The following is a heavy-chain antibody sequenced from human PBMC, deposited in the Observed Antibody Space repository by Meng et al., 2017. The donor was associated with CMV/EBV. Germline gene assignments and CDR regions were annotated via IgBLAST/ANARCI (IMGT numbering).Heavy chain of an antibody. J-gene: IGHJ4*02. D-gene: IGHD2-15*01. V-gene: IGHV3-21*01. CDR2: ISSSSSYI. CDR3: ASGEYCSGGSCYSDDY. Sequence: EVQLVESGGXLVKPGXSLMTACAASGFTFSSYSMNWVRQAPGKGLEWVSSISSSSSYIYYADSVKGRFTIYRDNAKNSLYLQMNSLRAEDTAVYYCASGEYCSGGSCYSDDYWGQGTLVTAPQ. CDR1: GFTFSSYS.